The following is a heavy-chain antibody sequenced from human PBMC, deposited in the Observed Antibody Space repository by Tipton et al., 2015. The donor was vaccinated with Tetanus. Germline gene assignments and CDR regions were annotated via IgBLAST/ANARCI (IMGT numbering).Heavy chain of an antibody. CDR1: GYTFTHYG. CDR2: IRPFNENV. V-gene: IGHV1-18*01. CDR3: ARGRGLGPHEYFEH. D-gene: IGHD6-19*01. J-gene: IGHJ5*02. Sequence: QLVQSGAEVKKPGASVKVSCKASGYTFTHYGVNWVRQAPGQGLEWMGWIRPFNENVNYAEKFKGRLTMTTDRSTATVYMDLRSLRSDDTAIYYCARGRGLGPHEYFEHWGQGTLVTVSS.